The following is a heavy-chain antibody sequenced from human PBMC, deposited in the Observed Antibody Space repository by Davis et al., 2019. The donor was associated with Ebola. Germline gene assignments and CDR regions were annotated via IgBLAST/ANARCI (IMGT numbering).Heavy chain of an antibody. D-gene: IGHD1-26*01. CDR1: GFTFSGSA. Sequence: GGSLRLSCAASGFTFSGSAMHWVRQASGKGLEWVGRIRSKANSYATAYAASVKGRFTISRDDSKNTAYLQMNSLKTEDTAVYYCTSVPSGSQNDYWGQGTLVTVSS. CDR3: TSVPSGSQNDY. CDR2: IRSKANSYAT. V-gene: IGHV3-73*01. J-gene: IGHJ4*02.